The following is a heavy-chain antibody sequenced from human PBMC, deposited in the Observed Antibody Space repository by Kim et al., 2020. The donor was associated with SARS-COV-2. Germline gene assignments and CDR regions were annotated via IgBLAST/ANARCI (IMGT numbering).Heavy chain of an antibody. Sequence: SETLSLTCTVSGGSISSYYWSWIRQPPGKGLEWIGYIYYSGSTNYNPSLKSRVTISVDTSKNQFSLKLSSVTAADTAVYYCARLPYSSGWYGWFDPWGQGTLVTVSS. CDR3: ARLPYSSGWYGWFDP. D-gene: IGHD6-19*01. J-gene: IGHJ5*02. CDR1: GGSISSYY. CDR2: IYYSGST. V-gene: IGHV4-59*08.